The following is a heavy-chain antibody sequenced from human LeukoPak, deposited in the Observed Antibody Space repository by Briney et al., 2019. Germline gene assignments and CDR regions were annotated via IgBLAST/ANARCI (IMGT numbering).Heavy chain of an antibody. Sequence: GASVKVSCKASGYTFTSYGISWVRQAPGQGLEWMGWISAYNGNTNYAQKLQGRVTMTTDTSTSTAYMELRSLRSDDTAVYYCARAQGYCSGGSCPPPNFDYWGQGTLVTVSS. CDR1: GYTFTSYG. CDR3: ARAQGYCSGGSCPPPNFDY. V-gene: IGHV1-18*01. D-gene: IGHD2-15*01. J-gene: IGHJ4*02. CDR2: ISAYNGNT.